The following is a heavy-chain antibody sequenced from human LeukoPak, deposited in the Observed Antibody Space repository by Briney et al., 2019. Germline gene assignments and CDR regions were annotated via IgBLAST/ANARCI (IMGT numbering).Heavy chain of an antibody. D-gene: IGHD3-10*01. J-gene: IGHJ4*02. V-gene: IGHV4-59*08. CDR3: ARHLIWFGELLV. Sequence: PSETLSLTCTVSGGSMSSYYWSWIRQPPGKGLEWIGYVYYSGSTNYNPSLKSRVTISVDTSKNQLSLKLSSVTAADTAVYYCARHLIWFGELLVWGQGTLVTVSS. CDR1: GGSMSSYY. CDR2: VYYSGST.